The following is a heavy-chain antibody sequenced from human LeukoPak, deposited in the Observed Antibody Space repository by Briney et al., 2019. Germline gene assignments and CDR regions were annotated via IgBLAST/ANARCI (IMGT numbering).Heavy chain of an antibody. CDR3: AKGGSHSGRYGYYMDV. Sequence: PGGSLRLSCAASGFTFSSYGMHWVRQAPGKGLEWVAFIRYDGSNKYYADSVKGRFTISRDNSKNTLYLQMNSLRAEDTAVYYCAKGGSHSGRYGYYMDVWGKGTTVTVSS. CDR1: GFTFSSYG. V-gene: IGHV3-30*02. D-gene: IGHD1-26*01. J-gene: IGHJ6*04. CDR2: IRYDGSNK.